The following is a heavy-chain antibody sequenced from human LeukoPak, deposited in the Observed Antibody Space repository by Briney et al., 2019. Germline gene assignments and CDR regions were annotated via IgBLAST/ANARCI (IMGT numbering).Heavy chain of an antibody. CDR1: GGSISSSSYY. CDR3: ARHQPSSSGWYPDY. Sequence: SETLSLTCTVSGGSISSSSYYWGWIRQPPGKGLEWIGNIYYSGSTYCNPSLKSRVTISVDTSKNQFSLKLSSVTAADTAVYYRARHQPSSSGWYPDYWGQGTLVTVSS. CDR2: IYYSGST. V-gene: IGHV4-39*01. J-gene: IGHJ4*02. D-gene: IGHD6-19*01.